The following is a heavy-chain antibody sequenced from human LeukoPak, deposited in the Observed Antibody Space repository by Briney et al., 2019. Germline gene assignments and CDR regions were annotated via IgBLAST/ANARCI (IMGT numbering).Heavy chain of an antibody. CDR3: AKGMVRGVIPDY. D-gene: IGHD3-10*01. J-gene: IGHJ4*02. Sequence: PGGSLRLSCAASGFTFSNFAMSWVRQAPGKGLEWVSGISASDGNTYYADSVQGRFTISRDNSKNTLYLQVNSLKAEDTATYYCAKGMVRGVIPDYWGQGTLVTVSS. V-gene: IGHV3-23*01. CDR2: ISASDGNT. CDR1: GFTFSNFA.